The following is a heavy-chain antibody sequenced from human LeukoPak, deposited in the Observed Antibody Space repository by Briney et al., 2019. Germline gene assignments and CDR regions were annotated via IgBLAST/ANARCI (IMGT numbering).Heavy chain of an antibody. CDR2: ISWNSGSI. V-gene: IGHV3-9*03. Sequence: GGSLRLSCAASGFTFDDYAMHWVRQAPGKGLEWVSGISWNSGSIGYADSVKGRFTISRDNAKNSLYLQMNSLRAEDMALYYCASRSLLGAFDIWGRGTMVTVSS. CDR3: ASRSLLGAFDI. J-gene: IGHJ3*02. CDR1: GFTFDDYA.